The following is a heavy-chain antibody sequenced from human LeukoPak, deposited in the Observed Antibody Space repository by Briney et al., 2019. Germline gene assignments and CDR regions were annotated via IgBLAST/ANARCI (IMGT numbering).Heavy chain of an antibody. CDR1: GGSFSGYY. Sequence: PSETLSLACAVYGGSFSGYYWSWIRQPPGKGLELIGEINHSGSTNYNPSLKSRVTISVDTSKNQFSLKLSSVTAADTAVYYCARGSGYGDYIIDYWGQGTLVTVSS. CDR2: INHSGST. J-gene: IGHJ4*02. CDR3: ARGSGYGDYIIDY. V-gene: IGHV4-34*01. D-gene: IGHD4-17*01.